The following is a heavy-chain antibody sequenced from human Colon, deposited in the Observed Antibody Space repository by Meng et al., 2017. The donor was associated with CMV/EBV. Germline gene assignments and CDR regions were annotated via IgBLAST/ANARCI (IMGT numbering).Heavy chain of an antibody. D-gene: IGHD1-1*01. CDR3: ARVLGHASNNSHDY. Sequence: ESLRLSCSVSGESMTSHYWTWIRQPPGKGLEWMGPVYYSGSATYSPSLRSRISISVDMSKNQFSLKLRSVTAADTAMYFCARVLGHASNNSHDYWGQGTLVTVSS. CDR2: VYYSGSA. J-gene: IGHJ4*02. CDR1: GESMTSHY. V-gene: IGHV4-59*11.